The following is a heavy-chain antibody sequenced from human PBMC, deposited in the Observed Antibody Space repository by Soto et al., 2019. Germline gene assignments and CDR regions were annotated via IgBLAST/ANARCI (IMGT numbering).Heavy chain of an antibody. J-gene: IGHJ5*02. CDR3: ARADCSSTSCYAVGWFDP. CDR2: ISHSDST. V-gene: IGHV4-30-2*01. D-gene: IGHD2-2*01. CDR1: GASISSGGYS. Sequence: SETLSLTCAVSGASISSGGYSWSWIRQPPGKGLEWIGYISHSDSTYYSPSLKSRVTISVDRSKNHFSLNLSSVTAADTAVYYCARADCSSTSCYAVGWFDPWGQGTLVTVSS.